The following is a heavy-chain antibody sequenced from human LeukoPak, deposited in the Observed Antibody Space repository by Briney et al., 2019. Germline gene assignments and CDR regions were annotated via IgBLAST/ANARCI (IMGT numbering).Heavy chain of an antibody. V-gene: IGHV4-31*03. CDR2: IYYSGST. D-gene: IGHD3-22*01. Sequence: SETLSLTCTVSGGSISSSYYYWGWIRQPPGKGLEWIGYIYYSGSTYYNPSLKSRVTISVDTSKNQFSLKLSSVTAADTVVYYCARVLRSSGSPDYWGQGTLVTVSS. CDR1: GGSISSSYYY. J-gene: IGHJ4*02. CDR3: ARVLRSSGSPDY.